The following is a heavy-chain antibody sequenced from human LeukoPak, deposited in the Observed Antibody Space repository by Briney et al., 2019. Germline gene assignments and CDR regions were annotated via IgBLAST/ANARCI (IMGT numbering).Heavy chain of an antibody. J-gene: IGHJ4*02. CDR2: IIPIFGTA. Sequence: EASVKVSCKASGGTFSSYAISWVRQAPGQGLEWMGGIIPIFGTANYAQKLQGRVTMTTDTSTSTAYMELRSLRSDDTAVYYCARGDYYDSSGYSYWGQGTLVTVSS. CDR3: ARGDYYDSSGYSY. CDR1: GGTFSSYA. D-gene: IGHD3-22*01. V-gene: IGHV1-69*05.